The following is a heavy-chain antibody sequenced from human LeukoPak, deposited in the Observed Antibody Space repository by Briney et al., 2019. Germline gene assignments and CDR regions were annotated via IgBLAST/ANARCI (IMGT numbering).Heavy chain of an antibody. D-gene: IGHD2-21*02. Sequence: SETLSLTCAVYGGSFSGYYWSWIRQPPGKGVEWIGQINHSGSTNYNPSLKSRVTISVDTSKNQFSLKLSSVTAADTAVYYCARGPPAYCGGDCSLDYWGQGTLVTVSS. CDR2: INHSGST. V-gene: IGHV4-34*01. CDR3: ARGPPAYCGGDCSLDY. J-gene: IGHJ4*02. CDR1: GGSFSGYY.